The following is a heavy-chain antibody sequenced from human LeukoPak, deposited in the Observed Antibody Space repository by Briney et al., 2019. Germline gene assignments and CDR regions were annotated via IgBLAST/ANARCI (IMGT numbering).Heavy chain of an antibody. CDR2: INHSGST. J-gene: IGHJ4*02. D-gene: IGHD6-13*01. Sequence: SETLSLTCAVYGGSFSGYYWSWIRQPPGKGLEWIGEINHSGSTNYNPSLKSRVTISVDTSKNQFSLKLSSVTAADTAVYYCARGRKALYSSSWSTPSYFDYWGQGTLVTVSS. CDR1: GGSFSGYY. V-gene: IGHV4-34*01. CDR3: ARGRKALYSSSWSTPSYFDY.